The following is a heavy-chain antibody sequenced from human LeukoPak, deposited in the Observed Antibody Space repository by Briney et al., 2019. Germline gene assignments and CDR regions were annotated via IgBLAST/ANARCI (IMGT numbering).Heavy chain of an antibody. J-gene: IGHJ5*02. CDR2: IKGDGSHT. Sequence: PGGSLRLSCAASGFTFSNYWMHWVRQAPGKGLVWVSRIKGDGSHTIYADSVKGRFTISRDNAKNTLYLQMRSLRAGDTAVYYCARTQNYGDYVFTWGSGWFDPWGQGTLVTVSS. D-gene: IGHD4-17*01. V-gene: IGHV3-74*01. CDR1: GFTFSNYW. CDR3: ARTQNYGDYVFTWGSGWFDP.